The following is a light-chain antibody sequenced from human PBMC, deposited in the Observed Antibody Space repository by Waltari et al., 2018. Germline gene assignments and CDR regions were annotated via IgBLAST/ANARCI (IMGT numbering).Light chain of an antibody. Sequence: QSVLTQPPSASGTPGQRVTIPCSGSSSNIEMNYVYWFQRRPGTAPRLLIYRNNQRPSGVPDRFSGSKSGTSASLAISGLRSDDEADYYCAAWDDSLSGLYVFGTGTKVTVL. V-gene: IGLV1-47*01. CDR1: SSNIEMNY. CDR2: RNN. CDR3: AAWDDSLSGLYV. J-gene: IGLJ1*01.